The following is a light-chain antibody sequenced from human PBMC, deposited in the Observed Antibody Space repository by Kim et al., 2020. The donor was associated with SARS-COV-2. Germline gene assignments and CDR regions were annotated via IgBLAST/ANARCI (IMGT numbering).Light chain of an antibody. V-gene: IGLV2-8*01. CDR3: SSYAGSNNGV. CDR2: DVT. Sequence: GQSVTISCTGSSSDIASYDYVSWYQQYPGKAPNLIIYDVTKRPSGVPDRFSGSKSANTASLTVSGLQAEDEADYYCSSYAGSNNGVFGGGTQLTVL. J-gene: IGLJ2*01. CDR1: SSDIASYDY.